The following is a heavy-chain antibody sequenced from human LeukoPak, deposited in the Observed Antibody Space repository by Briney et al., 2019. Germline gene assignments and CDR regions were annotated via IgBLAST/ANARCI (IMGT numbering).Heavy chain of an antibody. J-gene: IGHJ5*02. CDR1: GFTFSSYA. Sequence: PGGSLRLSCAASGFTFSSYAMSWVRQAPGKGLEWVSAISGSGGSTYYADSVKGRFTISRDNSKNTLYLQMNSLRAEDTAVYYCAKGEQGWPWGNWFDPWGQGTRVTVSS. D-gene: IGHD6-19*01. V-gene: IGHV3-23*01. CDR2: ISGSGGST. CDR3: AKGEQGWPWGNWFDP.